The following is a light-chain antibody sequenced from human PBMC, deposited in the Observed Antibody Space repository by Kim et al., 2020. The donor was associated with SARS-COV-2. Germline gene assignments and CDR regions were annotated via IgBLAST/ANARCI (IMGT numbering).Light chain of an antibody. J-gene: IGLJ2*01. CDR2: QVT. V-gene: IGLV2-8*01. CDR3: CSYAGGNTVI. Sequence: QSVVTQPPSASGSLGQSVTISCTGTNSDVGGYDFVSWYQQHPAKAPKLIIYQVTQRPSGVPNRFSGSKSGNTASLTVSGLQAEDEGDYYCCSYAGGNTVIFGGGTQLTVL. CDR1: NSDVGGYDF.